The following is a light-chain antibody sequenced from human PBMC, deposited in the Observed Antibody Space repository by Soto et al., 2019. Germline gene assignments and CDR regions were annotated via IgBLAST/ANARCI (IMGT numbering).Light chain of an antibody. CDR2: GTS. J-gene: IGKJ4*01. V-gene: IGKV3-20*01. CDR3: QQYNISPAT. Sequence: ALTQSPGTLSLSPGERATLSCWTSQSVGSSYLGWYQQKPGQAPRLLIYGTSNRATGIPDRFSGSGSGTEFTLTISRLEPEDLAVYYCQQYNISPATFGGGTKVDIK. CDR1: QSVGSSY.